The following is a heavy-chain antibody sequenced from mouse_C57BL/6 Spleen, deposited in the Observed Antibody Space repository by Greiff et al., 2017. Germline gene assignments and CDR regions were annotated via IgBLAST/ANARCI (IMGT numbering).Heavy chain of an antibody. CDR3: ARFRASWDAYYFDY. CDR1: GYTFTSYD. Sequence: QVQLKESGPELVKPGASVKLSCKASGYTFTSYDINWVKQRPGQGLEWIGWIYPRDGSTKYNEKFKGKATLTVDTSSSTAYMELHSLTSEDSAVYFCARFRASWDAYYFDYWGQGTTLTVSS. D-gene: IGHD4-1*01. CDR2: IYPRDGST. V-gene: IGHV1-85*01. J-gene: IGHJ2*01.